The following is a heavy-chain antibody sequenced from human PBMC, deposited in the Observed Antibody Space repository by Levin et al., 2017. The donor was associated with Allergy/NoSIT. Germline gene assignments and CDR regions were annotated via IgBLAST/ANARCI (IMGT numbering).Heavy chain of an antibody. J-gene: IGHJ4*02. Sequence: PGGSLRLSCAASGFSFSSYAMHWVRQAPGKGLEWVAVMSYDGNKKYYADSVRGRFTISKDNSKNTLYLEMNTLSAEDTAVYYCARGQWLATPDDIDYWGQGTLVVVSS. D-gene: IGHD6-19*01. V-gene: IGHV3-30-3*01. CDR1: GFSFSSYA. CDR3: ARGQWLATPDDIDY. CDR2: MSYDGNKK.